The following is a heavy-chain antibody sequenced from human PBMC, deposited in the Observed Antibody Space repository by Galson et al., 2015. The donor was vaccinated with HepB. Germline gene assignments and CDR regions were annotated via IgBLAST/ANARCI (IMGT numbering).Heavy chain of an antibody. CDR2: ISSSSSYI. Sequence: SLRLSCAASGFTFSSYSMNWVRQAPGKGLAWVSSISSSSSYIYYADSVTGRFTISRDNAKNSLYLQMNSLRAEDTAVYYCARDRVVVTAIWFDPWGQGTLVTVSS. CDR1: GFTFSSYS. D-gene: IGHD2-21*02. CDR3: ARDRVVVTAIWFDP. V-gene: IGHV3-21*01. J-gene: IGHJ5*02.